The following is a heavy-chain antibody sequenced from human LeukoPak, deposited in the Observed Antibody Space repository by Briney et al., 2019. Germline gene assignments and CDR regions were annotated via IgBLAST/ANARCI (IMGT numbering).Heavy chain of an antibody. J-gene: IGHJ4*02. CDR3: ARDQPRGITMVRGADY. D-gene: IGHD3-10*01. V-gene: IGHV3-30-3*01. Sequence: GGSLRLSCAASGFTFSSYAMDWVRQAPGKGLEWVALISYDESNKYYADSVKGRFTISRDNSKNILYLQMNSLRAEDTAVYYCARDQPRGITMVRGADYWGQGTLVTVSS. CDR1: GFTFSSYA. CDR2: ISYDESNK.